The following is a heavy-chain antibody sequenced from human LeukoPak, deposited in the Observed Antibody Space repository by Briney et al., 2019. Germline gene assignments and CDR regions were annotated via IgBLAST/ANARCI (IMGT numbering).Heavy chain of an antibody. J-gene: IGHJ4*02. CDR1: GFTFSSYA. CDR3: AKGPRASGWTYFDY. V-gene: IGHV3-23*01. D-gene: IGHD6-19*01. Sequence: GGSLRLSCAASGFTFSSYAMSWVRQAPGKGLEWVAVISGSGGSTHSVESVKGRFTISRDNSKNTLYLQMNSLRVEDTAVYYCAKGPRASGWTYFDYWGQGTLVTVSS. CDR2: ISGSGGST.